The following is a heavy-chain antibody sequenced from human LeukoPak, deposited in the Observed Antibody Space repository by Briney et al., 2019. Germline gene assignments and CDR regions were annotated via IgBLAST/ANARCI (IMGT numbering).Heavy chain of an antibody. Sequence: GGSLRLSCSASGXTFSSYAMHWVRQAPGKGLEYVSAISTNGDITYYADSVKGRFTISRDNSRNTVYLQMSSLRDDDTAVYYCVNGRSGRGGYWGQGTLVTVSS. CDR2: ISTNGDIT. V-gene: IGHV3-64D*06. CDR3: VNGRSGRGGY. D-gene: IGHD2-15*01. J-gene: IGHJ4*02. CDR1: GXTFSSYA.